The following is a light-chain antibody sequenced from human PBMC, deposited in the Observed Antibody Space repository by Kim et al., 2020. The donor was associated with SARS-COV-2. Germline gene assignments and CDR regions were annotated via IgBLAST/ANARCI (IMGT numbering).Light chain of an antibody. CDR2: DAS. Sequence: EIAMTQSPGTLSVSPGERATLSCRASQTVSNKLAWYQHKRGQAPRLLIYDASTRATGIPARFSGSGSGTEFTLTISSLQSEDSAVYYCQQYNVWRTFGQGTKVEIK. CDR3: QQYNVWRT. J-gene: IGKJ1*01. CDR1: QTVSNK. V-gene: IGKV3-15*01.